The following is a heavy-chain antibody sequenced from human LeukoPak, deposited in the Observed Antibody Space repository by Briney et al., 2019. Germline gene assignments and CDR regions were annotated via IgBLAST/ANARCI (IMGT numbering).Heavy chain of an antibody. CDR2: ISGSGGST. J-gene: IGHJ5*02. Sequence: PGGSLRLSCAASGFTFSSFAMIWVRQAPGKGLEWVSGISGSGGSTYYADSVKGRFTISRDNSKNTLYLQMNSLRAEDTAVYYCARTGRDGVRGFNWFDPWGQGTLVTVSS. V-gene: IGHV3-23*01. D-gene: IGHD1-26*01. CDR1: GFTFSSFA. CDR3: ARTGRDGVRGFNWFDP.